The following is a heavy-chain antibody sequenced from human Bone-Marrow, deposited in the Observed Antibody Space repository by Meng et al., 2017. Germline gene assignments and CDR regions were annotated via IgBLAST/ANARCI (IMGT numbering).Heavy chain of an antibody. CDR2: IYSGGST. D-gene: IGHD3-22*01. Sequence: GESLKISCAASGFTVSSNYMSWVRQAPGKGLEWVSVIYSGGSTYYADSVKGRFTISRDNSKNTLYLQMNSLRAEDPAVYYCARIIYDSLAFDIWGQGTMVTVSS. CDR3: ARIIYDSLAFDI. V-gene: IGHV3-66*02. J-gene: IGHJ3*02. CDR1: GFTVSSNY.